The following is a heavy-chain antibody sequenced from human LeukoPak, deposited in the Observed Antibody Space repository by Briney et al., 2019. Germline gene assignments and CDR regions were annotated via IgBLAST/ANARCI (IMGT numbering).Heavy chain of an antibody. V-gene: IGHV3-30*02. CDR1: GLTFSNYG. D-gene: IGHD4-17*01. CDR3: AKVLLYYGDYDPFDY. Sequence: GGSLRLSCAASGLTFSNYGMHWVRQAPGKGLAWVAFIRYDGSNKYYADSVKGRFTISRDTSKNTLYLQMNSLRAEDTAVYYCAKVLLYYGDYDPFDYWGQGTLVTVSS. CDR2: IRYDGSNK. J-gene: IGHJ4*02.